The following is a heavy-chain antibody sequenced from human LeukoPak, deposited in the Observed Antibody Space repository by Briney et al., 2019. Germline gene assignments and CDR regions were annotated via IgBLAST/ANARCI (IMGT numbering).Heavy chain of an antibody. CDR1: GGSINSLDL. D-gene: IGHD3-22*01. Sequence: SETLSLTCTVSGGSINSLDLWSWVRQPPGKGLEWIGEMYLSGTTHSNPSVKSRVTISIDKSKNQFFLNLSSVTAADTAVYYCAGLVGRYSSGLYYYFDYWGQGTLVTVSS. J-gene: IGHJ4*02. CDR3: AGLVGRYSSGLYYYFDY. CDR2: MYLSGTT. V-gene: IGHV4-4*02.